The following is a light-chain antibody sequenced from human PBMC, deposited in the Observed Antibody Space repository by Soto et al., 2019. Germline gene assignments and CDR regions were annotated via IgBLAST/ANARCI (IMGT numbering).Light chain of an antibody. CDR2: GAS. V-gene: IGKV3-11*01. Sequence: EIVLTPSPATLSLSPVERATLSCRASETIRGLLAWYQQRPGQPPRLLIYGASTRATGIPDRFSGSGSGTDFTLTISSLEPEDFAVYYCQQHSNWPLTFGGGTKVDIK. CDR3: QQHSNWPLT. CDR1: ETIRGL. J-gene: IGKJ4*01.